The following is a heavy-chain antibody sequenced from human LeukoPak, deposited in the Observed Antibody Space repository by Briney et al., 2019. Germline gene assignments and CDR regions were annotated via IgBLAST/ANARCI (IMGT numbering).Heavy chain of an antibody. CDR1: GYTFTSYG. CDR2: ISAYNGNT. J-gene: IGHJ4*02. CDR3: ARSGKLELSTFSDY. Sequence: ASVKVSCKASGYTFTSYGISWVRQAPGQGLEWMGWISAYNGNTNYAQKPQGRVTMTTDTSTSTAYMELRSLRSDDTAVYYCARSGKLELSTFSDYWGQGTLVTVSS. D-gene: IGHD1-7*01. V-gene: IGHV1-18*01.